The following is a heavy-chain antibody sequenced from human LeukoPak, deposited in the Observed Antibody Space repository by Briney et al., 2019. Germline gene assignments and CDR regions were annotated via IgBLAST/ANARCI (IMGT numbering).Heavy chain of an antibody. CDR3: ARDSCSGDTCFTAFDP. D-gene: IGHD2-15*01. CDR1: GFTFSRYD. CDR2: VSHDGNDK. J-gene: IGHJ5*02. Sequence: GGSLRLSYVDSGFTFSRYDIYWVRQAPGKGLEWVGVVSHDGNDKYFADSVKGRLSFSRDNSRNTVFLQMNNLRTEDTAVYYCARDSCSGDTCFTAFDPWGQGTLVTVSS. V-gene: IGHV3-30*04.